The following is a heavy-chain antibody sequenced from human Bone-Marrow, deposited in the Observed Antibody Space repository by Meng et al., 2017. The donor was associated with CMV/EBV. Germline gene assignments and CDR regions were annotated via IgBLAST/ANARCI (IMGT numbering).Heavy chain of an antibody. CDR1: GFTFSSYE. CDR2: IRGSGGST. Sequence: GGSLRLSCAASGFTFSSYEMNWVRQAPGKGLEWVSAIRGSGGSTYYADSVKGRFTISRDNSKNTLYLQMNSLRAEDTAVYYCARGRSDYFYYWGQGTLVTFSS. J-gene: IGHJ4*02. CDR3: ARGRSDYFYY. V-gene: IGHV3-23*01.